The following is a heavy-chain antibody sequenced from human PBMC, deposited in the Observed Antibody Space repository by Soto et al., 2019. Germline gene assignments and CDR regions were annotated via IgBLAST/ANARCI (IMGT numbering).Heavy chain of an antibody. D-gene: IGHD1-1*01. Sequence: ASVKVSCKASGYTFTSYGISWVLQAPGQGLEWMGWISAYNGNTNYAQKLQGRVTMTTDTSTSTAYMELRSLRSDDTAVYYCARGAVSVAGTFWFDPWGQGTLVTVSS. V-gene: IGHV1-18*01. CDR3: ARGAVSVAGTFWFDP. CDR1: GYTFTSYG. CDR2: ISAYNGNT. J-gene: IGHJ5*02.